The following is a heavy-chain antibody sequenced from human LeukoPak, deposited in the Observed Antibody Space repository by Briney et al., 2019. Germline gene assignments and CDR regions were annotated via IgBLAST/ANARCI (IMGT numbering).Heavy chain of an antibody. CDR2: LIWDGSIS. CDR1: GFTFSSYW. CDR3: TKDFYGDRSWGPFDE. J-gene: IGHJ4*02. D-gene: IGHD4-17*01. V-gene: IGHV3-74*03. Sequence: GGSLRLSCAASGFTFSSYWMHWVRQAPGKGLVWVSTLIWDGSISAYADSVQGRFTISRDTANNSLYLQMSNLRPEDTALYYCTKDFYGDRSWGPFDEWGQGTLVTVSS.